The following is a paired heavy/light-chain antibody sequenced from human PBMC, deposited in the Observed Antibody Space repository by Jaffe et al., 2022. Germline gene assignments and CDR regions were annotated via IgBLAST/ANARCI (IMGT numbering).Light chain of an antibody. CDR3: QSYDSSLRGSV. CDR2: GNN. J-gene: IGLJ2*01. V-gene: IGLV1-40*01. Sequence: QSVLTQPPSVPGAPGQRVTISCTGSSSNIGAGYDVHWYQQRPGTAPKLLMYGNNNRPSGVPDRFSGSKSGTSASLAITGLQAEDEADYYCQSYDSSLRGSVFGGGTKLTVL. CDR1: SSNIGAGYD.
Heavy chain of an antibody. CDR2: IYPADSDT. CDR3: VRPSTVIRGIILHFEY. Sequence: EVQLVQSGAEVKKPGESLKISCKGSGYSFTSNWIGWVRQMPGKGLEWMGIIYPADSDTRYSPSFQGQVIISTDKSISTAYLQWSSLKASDTAIYYCVRPSTVIRGIILHFEYWGQGTLVTVSS. V-gene: IGHV5-51*03. D-gene: IGHD3-10*01. CDR1: GYSFTSNW. J-gene: IGHJ4*02.